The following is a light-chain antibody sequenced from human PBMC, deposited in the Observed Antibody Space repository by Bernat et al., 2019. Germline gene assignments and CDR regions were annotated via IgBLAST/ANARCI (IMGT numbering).Light chain of an antibody. J-gene: IGLJ1*01. CDR2: DVS. V-gene: IGLV2-14*03. CDR1: SSDVGAFTY. CDR3: SSWTTTIVYV. Sequence: QSALTQPASVSGSPGQSITISCTGTSSDVGAFTYVSWYQQDPGKVPKLLISDVSDRPSGVSYRFSGTKSGNTASLTISGLQAEDEADYYCSSWTTTIVYVFGTGTKVTVL.